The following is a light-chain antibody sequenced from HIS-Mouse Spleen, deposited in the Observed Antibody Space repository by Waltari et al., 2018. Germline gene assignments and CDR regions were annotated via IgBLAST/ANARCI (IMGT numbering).Light chain of an antibody. CDR1: ALPKKY. V-gene: IGLV3-10*01. J-gene: IGLJ2*01. CDR3: YSTDSSGNHRV. Sequence: SYELTQPPSVSVFPGQTARITCSGDALPKKYAYWYQQKSGQAPVVVIYEDSKRPSGIPERFSGSSSGTMATLTISGAQVEDEADYYCYSTDSSGNHRVFGGGTKLTVL. CDR2: EDS.